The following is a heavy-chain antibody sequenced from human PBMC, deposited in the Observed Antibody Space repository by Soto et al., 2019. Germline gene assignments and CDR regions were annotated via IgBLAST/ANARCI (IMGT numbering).Heavy chain of an antibody. CDR3: ALRYCSRTTCPPLNSYFYMDV. CDR2: ISGSGGTT. V-gene: IGHV3-23*01. Sequence: ESGGDLVQPGGSLRLSCAASGFTFSNYAMTWVRQAPGKGLEWVSGISGSGGTTFYAGFVKGRFPISRDNSKNMLYLQMNSLRAEDTAVYYCALRYCSRTTCPPLNSYFYMDVWGKGTTVTVSS. J-gene: IGHJ6*03. CDR1: GFTFSNYA. D-gene: IGHD2-2*01.